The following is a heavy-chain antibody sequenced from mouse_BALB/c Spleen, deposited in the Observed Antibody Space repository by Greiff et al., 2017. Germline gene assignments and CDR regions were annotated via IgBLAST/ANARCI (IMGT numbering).Heavy chain of an antibody. J-gene: IGHJ3*01. Sequence: VQLQQSGPELVKPGASVKMSCKASGYTFTSYVMHWVKQKPGQGLEWIGYINPYNDGTKYNEKFKGKATLTSDKSSSTAYMELSSLTSEDSAVYYCARLGNYYGSSSFAYWGQGTLVTVSA. CDR2: INPYNDGT. V-gene: IGHV1-14*01. CDR1: GYTFTSYV. CDR3: ARLGNYYGSSSFAY. D-gene: IGHD1-1*01.